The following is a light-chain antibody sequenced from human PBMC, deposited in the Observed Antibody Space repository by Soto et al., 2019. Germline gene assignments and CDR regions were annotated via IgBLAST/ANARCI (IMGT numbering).Light chain of an antibody. CDR2: AAS. CDR1: QSISTY. J-gene: IGKJ1*01. Sequence: DIQMTQSPSSLSASVGDRVTITCRASQSISTYLNWYQQKLGKVPKLLIYAASSLQSGVPSRFSGSGSGTDFTLTISSLQPEDFATYYCQQSYRTPPTFGQGTNVEIK. CDR3: QQSYRTPPT. V-gene: IGKV1-39*01.